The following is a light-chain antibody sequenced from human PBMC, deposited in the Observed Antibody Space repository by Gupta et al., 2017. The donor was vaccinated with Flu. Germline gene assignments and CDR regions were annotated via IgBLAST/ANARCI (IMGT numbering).Light chain of an antibody. CDR2: KAC. Sequence: GDRVTITCRDSQTIDSCLAWYKKKQGRSPKTHIDKACILDTGVPSRFSGSGSGTDFSITISNLQPDDFATYHCQQYRSSPWTFGQGTKVEIK. J-gene: IGKJ1*01. V-gene: IGKV1-5*03. CDR3: QQYRSSPWT. CDR1: QTIDSC.